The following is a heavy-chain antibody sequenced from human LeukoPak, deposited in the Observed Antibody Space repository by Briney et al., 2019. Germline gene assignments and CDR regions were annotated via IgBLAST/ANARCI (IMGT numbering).Heavy chain of an antibody. V-gene: IGHV4-39*02. J-gene: IGHJ5*02. CDR1: GGSIGSSNYY. Sequence: PSETLSLTCSVSGGSIGSSNYYWGWIRQPPGKGLEWIASMYYTGGSTYYNPSLKSRVTISGDKSKNRFSLRLNSVTAGDTAVYYCARELGYCSSTSCYNWFDPWGQGTLVTVSS. CDR2: MYYTGGST. CDR3: ARELGYCSSTSCYNWFDP. D-gene: IGHD2-2*01.